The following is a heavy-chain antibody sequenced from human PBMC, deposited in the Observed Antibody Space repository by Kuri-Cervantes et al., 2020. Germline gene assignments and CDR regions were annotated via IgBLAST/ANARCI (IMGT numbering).Heavy chain of an antibody. V-gene: IGHV3-33*01. J-gene: IGHJ3*02. D-gene: IGHD3-22*01. Sequence: GGSLRLSCAASGFTFSSYGMHWVRQAPGKGLEWVAVIWYDGSNKYYADSVKGRFTISRDNSKNTLYLQMNSLRAEDTALYHWARDGATYYYDSSGYGDAFDIWGQGTMVTVSS. CDR1: GFTFSSYG. CDR3: ARDGATYYYDSSGYGDAFDI. CDR2: IWYDGSNK.